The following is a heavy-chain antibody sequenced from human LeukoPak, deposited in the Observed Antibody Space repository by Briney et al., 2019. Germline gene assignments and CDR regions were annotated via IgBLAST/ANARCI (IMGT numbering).Heavy chain of an antibody. CDR3: AKYRPLAGLEY. V-gene: IGHV3-7*01. J-gene: IGHJ4*02. CDR1: GFTSSSCW. CDR2: IKEDGGEK. Sequence: PGGSLRLSCAASGFTSSSCWMSWVRQAPGKGLEWLANIKEDGGEKYYVDSVKGRFTISRDNAKNSLYLQMNSLRGKDTAVYYCAKYRPLAGLEYWGQGTLVTVSS. D-gene: IGHD6-19*01.